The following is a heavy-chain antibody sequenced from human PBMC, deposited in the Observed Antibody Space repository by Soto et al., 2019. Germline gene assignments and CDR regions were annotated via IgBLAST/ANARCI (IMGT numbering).Heavy chain of an antibody. J-gene: IGHJ4*02. CDR1: GGSISSGGYY. CDR2: IYYSGST. D-gene: IGHD3-3*01. Sequence: QVQLQESGPGLVKPSQTLSLTCTVSGGSISSGGYYWSWIRQHPGKGLEWIGYIYYSGSTYYNPSLKSQATIAVTPSKTPFSLTLTSLTAAATSVSYCTTALPSHITIFGVVDANHFDYWGQGPLVTVSS. CDR3: TTALPSHITIFGVVDANHFDY. V-gene: IGHV4-31*01.